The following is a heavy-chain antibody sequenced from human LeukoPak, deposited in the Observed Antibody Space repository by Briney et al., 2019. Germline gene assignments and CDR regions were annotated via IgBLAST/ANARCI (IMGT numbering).Heavy chain of an antibody. CDR1: GFAFSSSD. V-gene: IGHV3-30*02. CDR3: AKAPLFDF. Sequence: GGSLRLSCAASGFAFSSSDIHWVRQAPGKGLEWVSFIRFDGSDENYADSVKGRFTIPRDNPKNTLYLQMNSLRTEDTAVYYCAKAPLFDFWGQGTLVNVSP. J-gene: IGHJ4*02. CDR2: IRFDGSDE.